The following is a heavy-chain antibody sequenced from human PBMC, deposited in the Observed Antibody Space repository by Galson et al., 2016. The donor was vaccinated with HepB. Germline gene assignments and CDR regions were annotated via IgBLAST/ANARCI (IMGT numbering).Heavy chain of an antibody. CDR2: IDPTDSYT. D-gene: IGHD6-13*01. CDR3: ARQGPSSSWYGVYNWFDP. V-gene: IGHV5-10-1*01. J-gene: IGHJ5*02. Sequence: QSGAEVKKPGESLRISCKTSGFSFTSYWINWVRQMPGKGLEWMGRIDPTDSYTNYNPSFQGHATISTDKSITTAYLQWNSLKASDTAMYYCARQGPSSSWYGVYNWFDPWGQGTLVTVSS. CDR1: GFSFTSYW.